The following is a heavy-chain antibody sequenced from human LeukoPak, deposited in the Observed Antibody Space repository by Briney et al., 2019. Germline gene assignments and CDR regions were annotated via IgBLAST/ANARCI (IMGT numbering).Heavy chain of an antibody. D-gene: IGHD1-26*01. CDR1: GFTFSSYA. V-gene: IGHV3-23*01. CDR2: ISGSGGST. Sequence: PGGSLRLSCAASGFTFSSYAMSWVRQAPGKGLEWVSAISGSGGSTYYADSVRGRFTISRDNSKNTLYLQMNSLRAEDTAVYYCARDLRYHNAFDIWGQGTMVTVSS. CDR3: ARDLRYHNAFDI. J-gene: IGHJ3*02.